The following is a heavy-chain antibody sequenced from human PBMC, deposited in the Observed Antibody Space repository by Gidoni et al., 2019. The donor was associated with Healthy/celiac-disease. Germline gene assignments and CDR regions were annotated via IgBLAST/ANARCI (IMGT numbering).Heavy chain of an antibody. Sequence: QVQLVQSGAEVKKPGASVKVSCKASGYTFTGYYMPWVRQAPGQGLEWWGWINPNSGGTSISTAYMELSRLRSDDTAVYYCARGSYSSSWYGGDDAFDIWGQGTMVTVSS. CDR1: GYTFTGYY. D-gene: IGHD6-13*01. CDR3: ARGSYSSSWYGGDDAFDI. V-gene: IGHV1-2*02. J-gene: IGHJ3*02. CDR2: INPNSGG.